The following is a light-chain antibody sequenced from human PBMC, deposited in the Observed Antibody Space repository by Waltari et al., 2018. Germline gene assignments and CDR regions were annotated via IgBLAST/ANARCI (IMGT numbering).Light chain of an antibody. CDR3: QQYKTYPHT. CDR2: GLS. J-gene: IGKJ2*01. Sequence: DIQMTQSPSTLSASVGDRVTLTCRASKSISSWLAWYQQKPGKAPKLLIYGLSSLQSGVPSRFSGSGSGTEFTLTISSLQPDDFAIYYCQQYKTYPHTFGQGTRLEIK. V-gene: IGKV1-5*03. CDR1: KSISSW.